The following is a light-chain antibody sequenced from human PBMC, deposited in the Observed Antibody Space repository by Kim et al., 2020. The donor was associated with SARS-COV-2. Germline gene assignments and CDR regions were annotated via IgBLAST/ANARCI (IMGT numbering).Light chain of an antibody. CDR1: QSVRSDY. V-gene: IGKV3-20*01. Sequence: LSPGERATLSCRASQSVRSDYFAWFQQKPGQAPRLLIYGASNRFTGIPDRFSGSGSGTDFTLTISRLEPEDFAVYYCQHYGRSPTFGRGTKVDIK. CDR2: GAS. J-gene: IGKJ1*01. CDR3: QHYGRSPT.